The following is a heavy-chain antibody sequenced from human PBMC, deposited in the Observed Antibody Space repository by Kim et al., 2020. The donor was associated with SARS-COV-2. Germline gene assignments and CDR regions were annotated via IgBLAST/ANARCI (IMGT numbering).Heavy chain of an antibody. D-gene: IGHD6-19*01. CDR1: GFTFSRYA. V-gene: IGHV3-23*01. CDR3: AKDHPRSGWPTFDS. Sequence: GGSLRLSCAASGFTFSRYAMSWVRQAPGKGPEWIAAVNKGGNAYYANFARGRFTVSRDNSRNTLDLQMNSLTAEDTALYFCAKDHPRSGWPTFDSWGQG. CDR2: VNKGGNA. J-gene: IGHJ4*02.